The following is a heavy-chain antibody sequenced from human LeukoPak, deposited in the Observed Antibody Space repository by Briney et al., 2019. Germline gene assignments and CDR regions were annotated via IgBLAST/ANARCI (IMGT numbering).Heavy chain of an antibody. J-gene: IGHJ4*02. V-gene: IGHV1-69*13. CDR3: ARSFTYYYDSSGYYLIY. Sequence: SVKVSCKASGGTFSSYAISWLRQAPGQGLEWMGGIIPIFGTANYAQKFQGRVTITADESTSTAYMELSSLRSEDTAVYYCARSFTYYYDSSGYYLIYWGRGTLVTVSS. CDR1: GGTFSSYA. D-gene: IGHD3-22*01. CDR2: IIPIFGTA.